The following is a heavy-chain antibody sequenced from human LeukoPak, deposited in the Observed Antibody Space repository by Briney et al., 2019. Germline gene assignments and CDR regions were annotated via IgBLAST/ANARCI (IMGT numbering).Heavy chain of an antibody. D-gene: IGHD6-19*01. CDR1: GGTFCSYA. CDR2: ISTYNGNT. Sequence: ASVKVSCKASGGTFCSYAISWVRQAPGQGLEWMGWISTYNGNTNYAQKLQGRVTMTTDTSTSTAYMELRSLRSDDTAVYYCARDYSSGWPNFDYWGQGTLVTVSS. CDR3: ARDYSSGWPNFDY. J-gene: IGHJ4*02. V-gene: IGHV1-18*01.